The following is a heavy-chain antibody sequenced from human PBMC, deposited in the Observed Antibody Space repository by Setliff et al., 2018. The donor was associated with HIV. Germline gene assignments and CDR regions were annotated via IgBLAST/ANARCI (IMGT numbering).Heavy chain of an antibody. J-gene: IGHJ4*02. Sequence: ASVKVSCKASGYTFTGYYMHWVRQAPGQGLEWMGCINLNTGNTNYAQKFQGRVIVTRDTSISTAYMELSRLRSDDTAVYYCAREGSPIYYFDYWSQGTLVTVSS. CDR3: AREGSPIYYFDY. CDR1: GYTFTGYY. V-gene: IGHV1-2*02. D-gene: IGHD3-10*01. CDR2: INLNTGNT.